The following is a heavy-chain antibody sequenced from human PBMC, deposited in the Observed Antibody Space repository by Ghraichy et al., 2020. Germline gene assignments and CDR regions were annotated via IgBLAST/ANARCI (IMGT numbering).Heavy chain of an antibody. Sequence: GGSLRLSCAASGFTFINYGMTWVRQAPGKGLEWVSTITGSGTNTYYADSVKGRFTISRDNSKNTLNLQMNSLRAEDTAIYYCARLRGPKIPAAEDFWGQGTRVTVSS. CDR1: GFTFINYG. J-gene: IGHJ4*02. CDR2: ITGSGTNT. CDR3: ARLRGPKIPAAEDF. V-gene: IGHV3-23*01. D-gene: IGHD6-13*01.